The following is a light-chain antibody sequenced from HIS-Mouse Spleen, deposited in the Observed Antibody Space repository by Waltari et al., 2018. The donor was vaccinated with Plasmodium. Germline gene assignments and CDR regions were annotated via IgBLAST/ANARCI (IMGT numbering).Light chain of an antibody. Sequence: SYDLPQPPSVSVSPGQTARTTCPGDALPKKYAYWYQQKSGQAPVLVIYEDSKRPSGIPERFSGSSSGTMATLTISGAQVEDEADYYCYSTDSSGNHRVFGGGTKLTVL. CDR1: ALPKKY. CDR2: EDS. V-gene: IGLV3-10*01. CDR3: YSTDSSGNHRV. J-gene: IGLJ3*02.